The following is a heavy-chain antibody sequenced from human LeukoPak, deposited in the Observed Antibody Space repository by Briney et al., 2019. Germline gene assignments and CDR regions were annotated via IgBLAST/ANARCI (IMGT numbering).Heavy chain of an antibody. J-gene: IGHJ4*02. CDR1: GGSFSGYY. CDR2: INHSGST. D-gene: IGHD2-2*01. Sequence: TSETLSLTCAVYGGSFSGYYWSWIRQPPGKGLEWIGEINHSGSTNYNPSLKSRVTISVDTSKNQFSLKLSSVTAADTAVYYCARGGYCSSTSCYGGKIDSWGQGTLVTVSS. CDR3: ARGGYCSSTSCYGGKIDS. V-gene: IGHV4-34*01.